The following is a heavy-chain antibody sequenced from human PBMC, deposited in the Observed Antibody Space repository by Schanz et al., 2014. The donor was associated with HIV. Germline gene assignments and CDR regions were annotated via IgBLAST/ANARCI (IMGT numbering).Heavy chain of an antibody. V-gene: IGHV3-9*01. Sequence: EIQLVESGGGLVQPGRSLRLSCAASGFTFDDYAMYWVRQAPGKGLEWVSGISWSSGNIGYADSVKGRFTISRDNAKNSLYLQMNSLRAEDTALYYCARGRDGYNSVYFDYWGQGTLVTVSS. CDR1: GFTFDDYA. CDR2: ISWSSGNI. J-gene: IGHJ4*02. CDR3: ARGRDGYNSVYFDY. D-gene: IGHD5-12*01.